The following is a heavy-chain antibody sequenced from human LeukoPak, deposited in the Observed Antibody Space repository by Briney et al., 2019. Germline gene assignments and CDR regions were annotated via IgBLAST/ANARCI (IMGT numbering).Heavy chain of an antibody. CDR3: AKQAGRYHYYGMDV. CDR2: ISGSGGTT. Sequence: GGSLRLSCAASGFTFSSYAMSWVREAPGKGLEWVSAISGSGGTTSYADSVKGRFTISRDNSKNTLYLQMNSLRAEDTAVYYCAKQAGRYHYYGMDVWGQGTTVIVSS. J-gene: IGHJ6*02. CDR1: GFTFSSYA. D-gene: IGHD6-19*01. V-gene: IGHV3-23*01.